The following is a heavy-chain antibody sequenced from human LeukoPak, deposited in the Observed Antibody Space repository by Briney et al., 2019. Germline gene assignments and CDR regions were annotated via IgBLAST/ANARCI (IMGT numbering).Heavy chain of an antibody. CDR3: VKDRARGTFDY. D-gene: IGHD3-16*01. V-gene: IGHV3-64D*06. J-gene: IGHJ4*02. Sequence: PGGSLILSFSASGFTSSSYARHWVRQAPGKGLEYVSAISSNGGSTYYADSVKGRFTISRDNSKNTLYLQMSSLRAEDTAVYYCVKDRARGTFDYWGQGTLVTVSS. CDR2: ISSNGGST. CDR1: GFTSSSYA.